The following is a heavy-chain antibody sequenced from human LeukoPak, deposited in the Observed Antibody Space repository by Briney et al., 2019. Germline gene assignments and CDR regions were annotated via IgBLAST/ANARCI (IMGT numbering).Heavy chain of an antibody. Sequence: ASVKVSCKASGYTFTGYYMHWVRQAPGQELEWMGWINPNSGGTNYAQKFQGRVTMTRDTSISTAYMELSRLRSDDTAVYYCARDLQSYSSSWYLIDPWGQGTLVTVSS. D-gene: IGHD6-13*01. CDR3: ARDLQSYSSSWYLIDP. V-gene: IGHV1-2*02. J-gene: IGHJ5*02. CDR2: INPNSGGT. CDR1: GYTFTGYY.